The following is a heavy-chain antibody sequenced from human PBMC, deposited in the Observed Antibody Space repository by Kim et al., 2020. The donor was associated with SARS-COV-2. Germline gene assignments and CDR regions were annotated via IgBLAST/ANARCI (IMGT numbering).Heavy chain of an antibody. V-gene: IGHV3-74*01. D-gene: IGHD6-13*01. J-gene: IGHJ6*02. CDR1: GFTFSSYW. CDR2: INSDGSST. CDR3: ARDLGGIDSSSRGYYYGMDV. Sequence: GGSLRLSCAASGFTFSSYWMHWVRQAPGKGLVWVSRINSDGSSTSYADSVKGRFTISRDNAKNTLYLQMNSLRAEDTAVYYCARDLGGIDSSSRGYYYGMDVWGQGTTVTVSS.